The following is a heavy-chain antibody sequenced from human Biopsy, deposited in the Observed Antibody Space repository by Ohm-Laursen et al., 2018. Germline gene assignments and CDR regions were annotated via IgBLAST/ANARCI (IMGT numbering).Heavy chain of an antibody. D-gene: IGHD3-22*01. J-gene: IGHJ6*02. CDR3: VRGVDYYDPYRYYALDV. Sequence: PSETLSLTWTVFGESFNGYYWNWIRQTPGKGLEWIGEINHSGRTNYNPSLKSRFTISEDTSKNQFSLKVRSVTAADTAVYYCVRGVDYYDPYRYYALDVWGQGTTVTVSS. V-gene: IGHV4-34*01. CDR1: GESFNGYY. CDR2: INHSGRT.